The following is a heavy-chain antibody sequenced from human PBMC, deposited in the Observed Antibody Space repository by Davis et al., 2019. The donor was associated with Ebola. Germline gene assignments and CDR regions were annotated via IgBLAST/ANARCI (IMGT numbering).Heavy chain of an antibody. J-gene: IGHJ4*02. D-gene: IGHD1-26*01. CDR1: GFTFGDYA. CDR3: AKDRLPGYIVGAILDY. V-gene: IGHV3-7*01. Sequence: GESLKISCRVSGFTFGDYALNWVRQAPGKGLEWVANIKQDGSEKYYVDSVKGRFSISRDNAKKSLCLQMKSLRAEDTAVYYCAKDRLPGYIVGAILDYWGQGTLVTVSS. CDR2: IKQDGSEK.